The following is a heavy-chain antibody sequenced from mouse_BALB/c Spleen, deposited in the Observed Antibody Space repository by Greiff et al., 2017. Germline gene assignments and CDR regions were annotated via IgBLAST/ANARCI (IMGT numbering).Heavy chain of an antibody. V-gene: IGHV1-7*01. Sequence: VQLQQSGAELAKPGASVKMSCKASGYTFTSYWMHWVNQRPGQGLEWIGYINPSTGYTEYNQKFKDKATLTADKSSSTAYMQLSSLTSEDAAVYYCARNYGYEWYFDVWGAGTTVTVSS. J-gene: IGHJ1*01. CDR2: INPSTGYT. D-gene: IGHD2-14*01. CDR3: ARNYGYEWYFDV. CDR1: GYTFTSYW.